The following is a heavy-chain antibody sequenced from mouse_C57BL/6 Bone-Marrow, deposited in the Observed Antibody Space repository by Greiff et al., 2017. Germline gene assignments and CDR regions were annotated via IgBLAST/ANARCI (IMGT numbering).Heavy chain of an antibody. Sequence: EVQLVESGGGLVKPGGSLKLSCAASGFTFSDYGMHWVRQAPEKGLEWVAYISSGSSTIYYADKVKGRITISRDNAKNTLFLQMTSLRSEDTAMYYGARGYYDYDGDYFDYWGQGTTLTVSS. J-gene: IGHJ2*01. V-gene: IGHV5-17*01. CDR1: GFTFSDYG. CDR2: ISSGSSTI. D-gene: IGHD2-4*01. CDR3: ARGYYDYDGDYFDY.